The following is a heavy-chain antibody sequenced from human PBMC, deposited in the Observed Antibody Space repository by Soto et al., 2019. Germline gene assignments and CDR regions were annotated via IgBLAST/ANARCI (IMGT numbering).Heavy chain of an antibody. Sequence: SVKVSCKASGGTFSSYAISWVRQAPGQGLEWMGGIVPIFGTANYAQKFQGRVTITADKSTSTAYMELSSLRSEDTAVYYCARDVSGYHYDYWGQGXLVTVYS. J-gene: IGHJ4*02. V-gene: IGHV1-69*06. CDR1: GGTFSSYA. CDR2: IVPIFGTA. CDR3: ARDVSGYHYDY. D-gene: IGHD3-22*01.